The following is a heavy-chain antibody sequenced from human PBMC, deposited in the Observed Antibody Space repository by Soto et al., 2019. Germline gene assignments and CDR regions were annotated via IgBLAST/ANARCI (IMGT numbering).Heavy chain of an antibody. D-gene: IGHD1-26*01. CDR3: ARGLGLYYFDY. CDR2: ISAYNANT. CDR1: GYTFTSYG. Sequence: ASVKVSCKASGYTFTSYGISWVRQAPGQGLEWMGWISAYNANTNYAQNLQGRVTMTTDTSTSTAYMELSSLRSEDTAVYYCARGLGLYYFDYWGQGTLVTVSS. J-gene: IGHJ4*02. V-gene: IGHV1-18*01.